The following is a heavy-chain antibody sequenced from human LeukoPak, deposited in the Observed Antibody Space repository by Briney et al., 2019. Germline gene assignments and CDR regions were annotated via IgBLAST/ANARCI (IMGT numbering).Heavy chain of an antibody. V-gene: IGHV3-15*01. CDR2: IKSTTDGGSK. Sequence: GGSLRLSCAASGFTFIYAWMAWVRQAPGKGLEWLGSIKSTTDGGSKDYASPVTSRFSITRDDSKSTLYLQMTSVKTEDTAVYYCTTLVGAPTYWGQGTLVTVSS. CDR1: GFTFIYAW. D-gene: IGHD1-26*01. J-gene: IGHJ4*02. CDR3: TTLVGAPTY.